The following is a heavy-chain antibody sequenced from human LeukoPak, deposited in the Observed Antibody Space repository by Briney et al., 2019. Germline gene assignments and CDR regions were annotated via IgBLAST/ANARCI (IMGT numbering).Heavy chain of an antibody. D-gene: IGHD3-22*01. CDR1: GFTFSNFA. V-gene: IGHV3-23*01. CDR2: ISGNGGRI. Sequence: PGGSLRLSCAASGFTFSNFAMSWARQAPEKGLECVSGISGNGGRIYYADSVKGRFTISRDNSKNTLYLHMNSLRADDTAVYYGAKRDYSDSNSYSPLFANWGLGTLVTVSS. CDR3: AKRDYSDSNSYSPLFAN. J-gene: IGHJ4*02.